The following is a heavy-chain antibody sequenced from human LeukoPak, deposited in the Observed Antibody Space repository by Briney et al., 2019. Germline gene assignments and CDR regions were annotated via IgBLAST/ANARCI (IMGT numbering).Heavy chain of an antibody. CDR3: ARTGVTMVRGVISTLDYYYMDV. J-gene: IGHJ6*03. CDR1: GGSFSGYY. V-gene: IGHV4-34*01. D-gene: IGHD3-10*01. CDR2: INHSGST. Sequence: SETLSLTCAVYGGSFSGYYWSWIRQPPGKGLEWIGEINHSGSTNYNPSLKSRVTISVDTSKNQFSLKLSSVTAADAAVYYCARTGVTMVRGVISTLDYYYMDVWGKGTTVTVSS.